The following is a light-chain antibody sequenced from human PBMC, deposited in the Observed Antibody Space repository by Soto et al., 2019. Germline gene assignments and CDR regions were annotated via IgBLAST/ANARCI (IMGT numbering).Light chain of an antibody. CDR2: DAS. Sequence: ERVMTQCPATLSASPGERATLSCRASQSVSSYLAWFQQKPFQAPRLLIYDASTRATGIPVRFSGSGSGTEFSLAISSLQSEDFAVYYCQQYYNWPATWTFGQGTKVDIK. V-gene: IGKV3-15*01. J-gene: IGKJ1*01. CDR1: QSVSSY. CDR3: QQYYNWPATWT.